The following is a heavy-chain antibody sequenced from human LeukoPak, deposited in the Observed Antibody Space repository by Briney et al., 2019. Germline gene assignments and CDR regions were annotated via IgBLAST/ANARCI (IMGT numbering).Heavy chain of an antibody. CDR1: GGTFSSYA. CDR2: IIPIFGTA. D-gene: IGHD3-9*01. V-gene: IGHV1-69*06. J-gene: IGHJ4*02. CDR3: AVSYDILTGYYPFGY. Sequence: GASVKVSCKASGGTFSSYAISWVRQAPGQGLEWMGGIIPIFGTANYAQKFQGRVTITADKSTSTAYMELSSLRSEDTAVYYCAVSYDILTGYYPFGYWGQGTLVTVSS.